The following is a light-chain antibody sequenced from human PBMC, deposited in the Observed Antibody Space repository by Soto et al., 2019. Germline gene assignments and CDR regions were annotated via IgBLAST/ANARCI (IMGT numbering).Light chain of an antibody. V-gene: IGKV3-20*01. CDR1: QSVSSNY. CDR3: QQDFNAEWT. CDR2: GAS. J-gene: IGKJ1*01. Sequence: LPLSIGTLSLSPEARATLCCRASQSVSSNYLAWYQQKPGQAPRLLIYGASSRATGIPDRFSGTGSGTDFTLTISSLQPEDFATYFCQQDFNAEWTFGQGTKVEIK.